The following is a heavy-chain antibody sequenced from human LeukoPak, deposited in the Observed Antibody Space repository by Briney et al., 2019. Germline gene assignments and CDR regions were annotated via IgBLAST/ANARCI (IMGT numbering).Heavy chain of an antibody. J-gene: IGHJ4*02. D-gene: IGHD6-6*01. Sequence: SETLSLTCTVSGGPISSGGYYWSWIRQHPGKGLEWIGYIYYSGSTYYNPSLKSRVTISVDTSKNQFSLKLSSVTAADTTVYYCARGKKQLVSYFDYWGQGTLVTVSS. CDR1: GGPISSGGYY. CDR2: IYYSGST. V-gene: IGHV4-31*03. CDR3: ARGKKQLVSYFDY.